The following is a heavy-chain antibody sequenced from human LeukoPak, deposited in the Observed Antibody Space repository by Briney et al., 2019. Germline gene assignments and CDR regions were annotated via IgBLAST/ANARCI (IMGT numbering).Heavy chain of an antibody. J-gene: IGHJ6*02. D-gene: IGHD4-17*01. Sequence: PGGSLRLSCAASGFTFSSYGMHWVLQAPGKGLEWVAFIRYDGSNKYYADSVKGRFTISRDNSKNTLYLQMNSLRAEDTAVYYCARDSEGLRSTSYYGMDVWGQGTTVTVSS. CDR3: ARDSEGLRSTSYYGMDV. CDR1: GFTFSSYG. V-gene: IGHV3-30*02. CDR2: IRYDGSNK.